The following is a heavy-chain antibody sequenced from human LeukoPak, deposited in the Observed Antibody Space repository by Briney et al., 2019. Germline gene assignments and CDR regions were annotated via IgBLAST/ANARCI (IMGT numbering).Heavy chain of an antibody. V-gene: IGHV3-23*01. CDR2: IIGGAGST. J-gene: IGHJ4*02. D-gene: IGHD6-13*01. Sequence: GGSLRLSCAASGFSFSSHGMSWVRQAPGKGLEWVSGIIGGAGSTYYADSVKGRFTISGDNAKNSLYLQMNSLRAEDTAVYYCARDGGPAYSSSWYLYWGQGTLVTVSS. CDR1: GFSFSSHG. CDR3: ARDGGPAYSSSWYLY.